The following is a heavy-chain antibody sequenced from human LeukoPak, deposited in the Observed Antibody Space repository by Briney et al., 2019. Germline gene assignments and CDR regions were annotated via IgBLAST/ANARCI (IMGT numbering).Heavy chain of an antibody. J-gene: IGHJ6*02. D-gene: IGHD5-18*01. CDR2: ISSSSRYI. CDR3: ARDQEVDSYDNYYDYGLGL. V-gene: IGHV3-21*01. Sequence: GGSLTLSCAASGFTFSSYSMNWVRQAPGKGLEWVSSISSSSRYIYYADSVKGRFTISRDNAKNSLYLQMNSLRAEDTAVYYCARDQEVDSYDNYYDYGLGLWGQGTTVTVSS. CDR1: GFTFSSYS.